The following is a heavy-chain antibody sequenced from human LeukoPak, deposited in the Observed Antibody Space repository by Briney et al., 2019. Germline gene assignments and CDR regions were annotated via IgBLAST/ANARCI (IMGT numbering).Heavy chain of an antibody. CDR1: GLTFSSFA. Sequence: GGPLSLSGAASGLTFSSFALSGSRRAPGKGRKGSQALGGSGPFTHYADSVQGRFIISRDNSKDTLYLQMNSLRAEDTAIYYCGRGDIVVQPAGMPRGTVGRHWGQGTLVTVSS. CDR2: LGGSGPFT. CDR3: GRGDIVVQPAGMPRGTVGRH. D-gene: IGHD2-2*01. J-gene: IGHJ4*02. V-gene: IGHV3-23*01.